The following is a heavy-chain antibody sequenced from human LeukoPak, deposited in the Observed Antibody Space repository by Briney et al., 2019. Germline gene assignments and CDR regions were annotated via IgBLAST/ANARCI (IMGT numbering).Heavy chain of an antibody. Sequence: GGSLRLSCAAAGFTFSSYEMNWVRPAPGKGLEWVSYISSSGSTIYYADSGRGRFTISKDNAKNSLYLQMNSPRAEDTAVYYCARGHLNYYDSSGYYPYFDYWGHGTLVTVSS. D-gene: IGHD3-22*01. CDR2: ISSSGSTI. J-gene: IGHJ4*01. V-gene: IGHV3-48*03. CDR3: ARGHLNYYDSSGYYPYFDY. CDR1: GFTFSSYE.